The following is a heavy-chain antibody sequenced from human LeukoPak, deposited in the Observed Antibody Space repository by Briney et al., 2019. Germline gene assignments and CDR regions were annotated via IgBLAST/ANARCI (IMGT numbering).Heavy chain of an antibody. Sequence: ASVKVSCKASGYTFTSYDINWVRQATGQGLEWMAWMNPNSGNTGYAQKFQGRVTMTRNTSISTAYMELSSLRSEDTAVYYCARVGLRYCSSTSCRDFDYWGQGTLVTVSS. V-gene: IGHV1-8*01. D-gene: IGHD2-2*01. CDR3: ARVGLRYCSSTSCRDFDY. CDR2: MNPNSGNT. J-gene: IGHJ4*02. CDR1: GYTFTSYD.